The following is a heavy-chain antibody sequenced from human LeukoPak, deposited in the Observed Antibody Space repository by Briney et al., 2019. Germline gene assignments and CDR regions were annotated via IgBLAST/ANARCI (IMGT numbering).Heavy chain of an antibody. CDR3: ARDHGWGVTTSYFDY. CDR2: IIPIFGTA. D-gene: IGHD4-17*01. Sequence: ASVKVSCKASGGTFSSYAISWVRQAPGQGLEWMGGIIPIFGTANYAQKFQGRVTITADESTSTAYMELSSLRSEDTAVYYCARDHGWGVTTSYFDYWGQGTLVTASS. J-gene: IGHJ4*02. V-gene: IGHV1-69*13. CDR1: GGTFSSYA.